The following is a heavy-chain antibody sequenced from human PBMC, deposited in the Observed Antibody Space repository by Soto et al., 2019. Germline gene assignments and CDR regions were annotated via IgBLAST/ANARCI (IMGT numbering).Heavy chain of an antibody. CDR1: GGSISSGDYY. Sequence: SETLSLTCPVSGGSISSGDYYWSWIRQPPGKGLEWIGYIYYSGRTNYNPSLKSRVTISVDTSKNQFSLKLSSVTAADTAVYYCARGYCSSTICYIWDNWFDPWGQGTLVTAPQ. CDR3: ARGYCSSTICYIWDNWFDP. J-gene: IGHJ5*02. D-gene: IGHD2-2*02. V-gene: IGHV4-61*08. CDR2: IYYSGRT.